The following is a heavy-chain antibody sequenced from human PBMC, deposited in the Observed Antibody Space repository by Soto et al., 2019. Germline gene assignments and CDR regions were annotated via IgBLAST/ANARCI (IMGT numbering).Heavy chain of an antibody. Sequence: EVPLVESGGGLVQPGGSLRLSCAASGFTVSSNYMSWVRQAPGKGLGWVSVVYSGGSTYYAYSVKGRFTISRDNSKHTLYLQMNSLRAEDTAVYYCESPTTVTTNYYYGMDVWGQGTTVTVSS. J-gene: IGHJ6*02. CDR2: VYSGGST. CDR3: ESPTTVTTNYYYGMDV. CDR1: GFTVSSNY. V-gene: IGHV3-66*01. D-gene: IGHD4-4*01.